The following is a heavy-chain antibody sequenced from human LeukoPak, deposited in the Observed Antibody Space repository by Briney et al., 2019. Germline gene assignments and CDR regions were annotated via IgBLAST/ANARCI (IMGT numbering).Heavy chain of an antibody. CDR2: IKKDGSEK. J-gene: IGHJ3*02. D-gene: IGHD4-17*01. Sequence: PGGSLRLSCAASGFTFNNYWMTWVRQAPGKGLEWVADIKKDGSEKNQADSVKGRFTISRDNAKNSLYLQMNSLRAEDTAVYYCASNRGDYAPAFDIWGQGTMVTVSS. V-gene: IGHV3-7*01. CDR1: GFTFNNYW. CDR3: ASNRGDYAPAFDI.